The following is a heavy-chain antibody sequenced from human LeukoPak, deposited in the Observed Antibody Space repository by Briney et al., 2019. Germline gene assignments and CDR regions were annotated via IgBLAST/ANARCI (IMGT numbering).Heavy chain of an antibody. D-gene: IGHD3-22*01. Sequence: GGSLRLSCAASGFTFSNNWMHWVRQASGKGLVWVSRISGDGSSTDYADFVKGRAIVSRDNAKNTLYLQMNSLRAEDTAVYYCARSGPTMIVVGAYYFDYWGQGTLVTVSS. V-gene: IGHV3-74*01. CDR2: ISGDGSST. CDR1: GFTFSNNW. J-gene: IGHJ4*02. CDR3: ARSGPTMIVVGAYYFDY.